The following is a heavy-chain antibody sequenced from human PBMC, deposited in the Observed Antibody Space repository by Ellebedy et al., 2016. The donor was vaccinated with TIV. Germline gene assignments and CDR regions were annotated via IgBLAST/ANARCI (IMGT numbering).Heavy chain of an antibody. J-gene: IGHJ6*02. CDR3: ARDGPAGIAVGMDV. V-gene: IGHV4-39*02. D-gene: IGHD6-19*01. CDR1: GDSISSSTTQY. CDR2: IFYTGST. Sequence: SETLSLXXSVSGDSISSSTTQYWGWVRQPPGKGLEWIGMIFYTGSTYYNPSLKSRVTISVDTSKNQFSLKLSSVTAADTAVYYCARDGPAGIAVGMDVWGQGTTVTVSS.